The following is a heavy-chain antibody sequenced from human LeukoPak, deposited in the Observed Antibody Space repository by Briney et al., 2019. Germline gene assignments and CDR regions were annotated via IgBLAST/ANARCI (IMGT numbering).Heavy chain of an antibody. V-gene: IGHV3-30*04. CDR1: AFTFSSYA. J-gene: IGHJ4*02. CDR2: ISYDGSYK. Sequence: GGSLRLSCAASAFTFSSYAMHWVRQAPGKGMEWEAVISYDGSYKYYADSMKGRFTISRDNSKNTLYLQMNSLRAEDTAVYYCARGQRRHTDMAPSFDYWGQGTLVTVSS. CDR3: ARGQRRHTDMAPSFDY. D-gene: IGHD5-18*01.